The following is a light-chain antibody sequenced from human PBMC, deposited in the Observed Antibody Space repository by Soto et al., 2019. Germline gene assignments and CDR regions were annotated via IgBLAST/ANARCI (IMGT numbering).Light chain of an antibody. CDR1: QSVSSSY. CDR3: QQYGSSPYT. CDR2: GAS. Sequence: EIVLTQSPGTLSLSPWERATHSCRASQSVSSSYLAWYQQKPGQAPRLLIYGASSRATGIPDRFSGRGSGTDFTLTIIRLDPEDFAVNYCQQYGSSPYTFGQGTKLEIK. J-gene: IGKJ2*01. V-gene: IGKV3-20*01.